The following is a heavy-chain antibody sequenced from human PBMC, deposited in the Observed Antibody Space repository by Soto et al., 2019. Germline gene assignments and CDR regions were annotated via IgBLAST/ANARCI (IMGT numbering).Heavy chain of an antibody. CDR1: GGSISSSSYY. CDR2: IYYSGST. Sequence: QLQLQESGPGLVKPSETLSLTCTVSGGSISSSSYYWGWIRQPPGKGLEWIGSIYYSGSTYYNPSLKSRVTISVDTCKNQFSLKLSSVTAADTAVYYCARLWFGELFGYWGQGTLVTVSS. V-gene: IGHV4-39*01. D-gene: IGHD3-10*01. J-gene: IGHJ4*02. CDR3: ARLWFGELFGY.